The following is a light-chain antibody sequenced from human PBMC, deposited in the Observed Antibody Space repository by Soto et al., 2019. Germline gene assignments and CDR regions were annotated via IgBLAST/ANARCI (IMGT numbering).Light chain of an antibody. CDR3: QQFNSPLT. Sequence: AIQLTQSPPSLSASVGDRVTITCRASQGINNALAWYQQKPGESPKLLIYDASNLVSGVPSRFSGSGSGTDFTLVISSLQPEDFATYYCQQFNSPLTLGGGTKVDIK. CDR1: QGINNA. J-gene: IGKJ4*01. V-gene: IGKV1-13*02. CDR2: DAS.